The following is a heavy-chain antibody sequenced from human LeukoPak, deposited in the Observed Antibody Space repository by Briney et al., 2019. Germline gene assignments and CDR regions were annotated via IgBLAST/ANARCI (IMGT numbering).Heavy chain of an antibody. CDR1: GYTFTSYY. J-gene: IGHJ4*02. D-gene: IGHD2-15*01. V-gene: IGHV1-46*01. CDR2: INPSGGST. Sequence: ASVKVSCKASGYTFTSYYMHWVRQAPGQGLEWMGIINPSGGSTSYAQKFQGRVTMTRDTSTSTVYMELSSLRSEDTAVYYCARDPPYCSGGSCYPTGDFDYWGQGTLVTVSS. CDR3: ARDPPYCSGGSCYPTGDFDY.